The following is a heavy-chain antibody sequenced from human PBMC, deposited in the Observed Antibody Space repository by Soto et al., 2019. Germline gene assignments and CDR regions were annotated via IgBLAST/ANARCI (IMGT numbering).Heavy chain of an antibody. Sequence: AAVKVSCKTSGLTFTWAAMQWVRQAPGQGREWMGWISAYNGNTNYAQKLQGRVTMTTDTSTSTAYMELRSLRSDDTAVYYCARYSCSSTSCSVYYYYGMDVWGQGTTVTVSS. CDR2: ISAYNGNT. D-gene: IGHD2-2*01. CDR3: ARYSCSSTSCSVYYYYGMDV. CDR1: GLTFTWAA. J-gene: IGHJ6*02. V-gene: IGHV1-18*01.